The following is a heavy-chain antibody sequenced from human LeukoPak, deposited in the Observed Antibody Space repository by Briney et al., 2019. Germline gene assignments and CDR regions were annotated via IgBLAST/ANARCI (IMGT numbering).Heavy chain of an antibody. CDR2: INHSGST. Sequence: SETLSLTCAVYGGSFSGYYWSWVRQPPGKGLEGIGEINHSGSTNYNPSPKSRVTISVDTSKHQFSLQLSSVTAADTAVYYCARGLYVGQGNPCYHYYYMDVWGKGTTVTVSS. D-gene: IGHD1-14*01. V-gene: IGHV4-34*01. CDR1: GGSFSGYY. J-gene: IGHJ6*03. CDR3: ARGLYVGQGNPCYHYYYMDV.